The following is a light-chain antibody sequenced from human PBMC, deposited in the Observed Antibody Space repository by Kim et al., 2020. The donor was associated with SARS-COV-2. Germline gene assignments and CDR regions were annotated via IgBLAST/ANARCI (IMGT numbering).Light chain of an antibody. CDR1: GSHLGAGFD. J-gene: IGLJ2*01. V-gene: IGLV1-40*01. CDR3: QSYDTALSAVV. CDR2: HNA. Sequence: QRVTVSCTGSGSHLGAGFDVHWYQPLPGAAPKLLIYHNANRPSGVPDRFSGSKSGTAASLAITGLLAEDEADYYCQSYDTALSAVVFGGGTQLTVL.